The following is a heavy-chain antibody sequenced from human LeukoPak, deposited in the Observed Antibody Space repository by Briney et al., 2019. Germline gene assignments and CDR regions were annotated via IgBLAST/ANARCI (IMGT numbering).Heavy chain of an antibody. V-gene: IGHV1-8*02. CDR2: MNPNSGNT. J-gene: IGHJ4*02. Sequence: GSSVMVSCKASGGTFSSYAISWVRQATGQGLEWMGWMNPNSGNTGYAQKFQGRVTMTRNTSISTAYMELSSLRSEDTAVYYCARGARLSFRGYSYGLDYWGQGTLVTVSS. D-gene: IGHD5-18*01. CDR1: GGTFSSYA. CDR3: ARGARLSFRGYSYGLDY.